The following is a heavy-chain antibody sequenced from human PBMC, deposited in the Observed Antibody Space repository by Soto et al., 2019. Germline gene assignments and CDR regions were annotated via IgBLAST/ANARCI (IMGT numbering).Heavy chain of an antibody. D-gene: IGHD2-2*01. CDR3: ARSQGSSTSLEIYYYYYYGMEV. J-gene: IGHJ6*02. V-gene: IGHV1-69*01. CDR2: IIPISGTA. Sequence: QVQLVQSGAEVKKPGSSVKVSCKASGGTFSSYAISWVRQAPGQGLEWMGGIIPISGTANYAQKFQGRVTITADASTSTAYMELSSLRAEDTAVYYCARSQGSSTSLEIYYYYYYGMEVWGQGTTVTVSS. CDR1: GGTFSSYA.